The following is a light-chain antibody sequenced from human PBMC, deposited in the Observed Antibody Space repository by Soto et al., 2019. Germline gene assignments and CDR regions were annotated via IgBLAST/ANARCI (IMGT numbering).Light chain of an antibody. CDR1: SSDVGGYNY. J-gene: IGLJ1*01. CDR3: SSYTSSSTLDYV. Sequence: LTQPASVSGSPGQSITISCTGASSDVGGYNYVSWYQQHPGKAPKLMIYEVSNRPSGVSNRFSGSKSGNTASLTISGLQAEDEADYYCSSYTSSSTLDYVFXTGTKVTVL. V-gene: IGLV2-14*01. CDR2: EVS.